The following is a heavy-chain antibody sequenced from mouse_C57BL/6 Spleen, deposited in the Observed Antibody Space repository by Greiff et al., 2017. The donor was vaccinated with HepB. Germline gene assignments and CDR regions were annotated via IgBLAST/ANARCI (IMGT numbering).Heavy chain of an antibody. J-gene: IGHJ2*01. CDR3: TTGGYGNSFFDY. D-gene: IGHD2-10*02. CDR1: GFNIKDDY. V-gene: IGHV14-4*01. CDR2: IDPENGDT. Sequence: VQLKESGAELVRPRASVKLSCTASGFNIKDDYMHWVKQRPEQGLEWIGWIDPENGDTEYASKFQGKATITADTSSNTAYLQLSSLTSEDTAVYYCTTGGYGNSFFDYWGQGTTLTVSS.